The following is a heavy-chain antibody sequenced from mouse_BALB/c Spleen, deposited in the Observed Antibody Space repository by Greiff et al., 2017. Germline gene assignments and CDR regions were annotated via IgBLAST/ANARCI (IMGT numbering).Heavy chain of an antibody. J-gene: IGHJ1*01. CDR1: GFSLTSYG. D-gene: IGHD2-1*01. Sequence: VKLVESGPGLVAPSQSLSITCTVSGFSLTSYGVHWVRQPPGKGLEWLGVIWAGGSTNYNSALMSRLSISKDNSKSQVFLKMNSLQTDDTAMYYCARESRGNYDWYFDVWGAGTTVTVSS. CDR3: ARESRGNYDWYFDV. V-gene: IGHV2-9*02. CDR2: IWAGGST.